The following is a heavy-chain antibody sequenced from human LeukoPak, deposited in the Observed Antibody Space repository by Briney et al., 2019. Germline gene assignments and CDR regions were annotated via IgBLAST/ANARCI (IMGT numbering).Heavy chain of an antibody. Sequence: PSQTLSLTCTVSGGSISSGGYYWSWIRQPPGKGLEWIGYIYHSGSTYYNPSLKSRVTISVDRSKNQFSLKLSSVIAADTAVYYCAREGPIVGATTGGSRMDYWGQGTLVTVSS. CDR2: IYHSGST. D-gene: IGHD1-26*01. V-gene: IGHV4-30-2*01. CDR1: GGSISSGGYY. J-gene: IGHJ4*02. CDR3: AREGPIVGATTGGSRMDY.